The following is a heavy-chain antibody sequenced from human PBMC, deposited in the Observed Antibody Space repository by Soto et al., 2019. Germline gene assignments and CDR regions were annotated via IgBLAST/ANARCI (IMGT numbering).Heavy chain of an antibody. CDR1: GFTFSSYG. Sequence: GGSLRLSCAASGFTFSSYGMHWVRQAPGKGLEWVAVIWYDGSNKYYADSVKGRFTISRDNSKNTLYLQMNSLRAEDTAVYYCAREGSIVVVPTDYYYGMDVWGQGTTVTVSS. D-gene: IGHD2-2*01. V-gene: IGHV3-33*01. J-gene: IGHJ6*02. CDR2: IWYDGSNK. CDR3: AREGSIVVVPTDYYYGMDV.